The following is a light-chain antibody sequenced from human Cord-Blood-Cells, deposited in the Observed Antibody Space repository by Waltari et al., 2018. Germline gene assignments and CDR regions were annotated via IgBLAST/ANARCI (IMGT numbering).Light chain of an antibody. Sequence: SSLTHPASVSGSPGQSLPIPCPGTSSAVGAYYYCSWYQQHPGKAPNLMFYDVSNRPYGVSNRFSGSKSGNTASLTISGLQSEDEADYYCSSYTSSSTLVFGGGTKLTVL. J-gene: IGLJ2*01. V-gene: IGLV2-14*01. CDR3: SSYTSSSTLV. CDR1: SSAVGAYYY. CDR2: DVS.